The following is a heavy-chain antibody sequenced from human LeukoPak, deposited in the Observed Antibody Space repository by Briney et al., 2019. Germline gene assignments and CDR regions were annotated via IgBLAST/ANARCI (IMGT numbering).Heavy chain of an antibody. CDR2: ISGSGGST. CDR3: AKDVEKSGLLWFGESNDY. CDR1: GFTFSSYA. V-gene: IGHV3-23*01. Sequence: GGSLRLSCAASGFTFSSYAMSWVRQAPGKGLEWVSAISGSGGSTYCADSVKGRFTISRDNSKNTLYLQMNSLRAEDTAVYYCAKDVEKSGLLWFGESNDYWGQGTLVTVSS. J-gene: IGHJ4*02. D-gene: IGHD3-10*01.